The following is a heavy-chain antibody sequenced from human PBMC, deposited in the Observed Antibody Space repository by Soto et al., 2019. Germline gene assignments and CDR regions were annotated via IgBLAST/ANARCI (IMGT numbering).Heavy chain of an antibody. CDR2: ISGSGGST. CDR1: GFTFSSYA. CDR3: AKDKFPYDYSNYYYYGMDV. Sequence: GGSLRLSCAASGFTFSSYAMSWVRQAPGKGLEWVSAISGSGGSTYYADSVKGRFTISRDNSKNTLYLQMNSLRAEDTAVYYCAKDKFPYDYSNYYYYGMDVWGQGTTVTVSS. V-gene: IGHV3-23*01. J-gene: IGHJ6*02. D-gene: IGHD3-16*01.